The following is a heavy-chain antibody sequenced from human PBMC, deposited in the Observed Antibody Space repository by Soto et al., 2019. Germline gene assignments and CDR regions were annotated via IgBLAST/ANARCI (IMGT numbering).Heavy chain of an antibody. CDR1: GYTFTSYY. CDR3: ARATSSRFSYIEY. CDR2: INPSGGST. V-gene: IGHV1-46*01. D-gene: IGHD2-2*01. Sequence: GASVKVSCKASGYTFTSYYMHWVRQPPRQGLEWMGIINPSGGSTSYAQTFQGRVTMTRDTSTSTVYMELSSLRSEDPALYYCARATSSRFSYIEYWGRGTLVTVAS. J-gene: IGHJ4*02.